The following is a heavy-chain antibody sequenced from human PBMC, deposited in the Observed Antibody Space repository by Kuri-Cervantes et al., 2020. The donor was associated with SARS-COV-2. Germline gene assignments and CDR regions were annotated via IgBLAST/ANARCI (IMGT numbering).Heavy chain of an antibody. CDR3: AGKGGEVGATLYGMDV. D-gene: IGHD1-26*01. Sequence: SVKVSCKASGGTFSSYAISWVRQAPGQGLEWMGGIIPIFGTANYAQKFQGRVTITADESTSTAYMELSSLRSEDTAVYYCAGKGGEVGATLYGMDVWGQGTTVTVSS. CDR1: GGTFSSYA. V-gene: IGHV1-69*13. J-gene: IGHJ6*02. CDR2: IIPIFGTA.